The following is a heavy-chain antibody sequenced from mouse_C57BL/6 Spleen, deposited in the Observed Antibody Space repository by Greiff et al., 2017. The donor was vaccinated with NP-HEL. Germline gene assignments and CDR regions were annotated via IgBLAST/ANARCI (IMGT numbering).Heavy chain of an antibody. D-gene: IGHD2-1*01. CDR1: GYTFTSYW. CDR2: IDPSDSYT. V-gene: IGHV1-69*01. CDR3: ARGDLLLDY. Sequence: VQLQQPGAELVMPGASVKLSCKASGYTFTSYWMHWVKQRPGQGLEWIGEIDPSDSYTNYNQKFKGKSTLTVDKSSSTAYMQLSSLTSEDSAVYYCARGDLLLDYWGQGTTLTVSS. J-gene: IGHJ2*01.